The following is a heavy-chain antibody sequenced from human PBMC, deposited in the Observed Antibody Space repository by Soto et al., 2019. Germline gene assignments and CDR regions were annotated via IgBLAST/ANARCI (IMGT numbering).Heavy chain of an antibody. CDR3: ARDGDRPYYYYGMEV. J-gene: IGHJ6*02. Sequence: QVQLVQSGNEVKKPGASVNVSCKASGYSFTRYGISWVRQAPGQGLEWMGWISGYNGKTKYAQKLQGRVSMTTDTSTSTAYMELRSLGSDDTAVYYCARDGDRPYYYYGMEVWGQGTTVTVSS. D-gene: IGHD7-27*01. V-gene: IGHV1-18*01. CDR1: GYSFTRYG. CDR2: ISGYNGKT.